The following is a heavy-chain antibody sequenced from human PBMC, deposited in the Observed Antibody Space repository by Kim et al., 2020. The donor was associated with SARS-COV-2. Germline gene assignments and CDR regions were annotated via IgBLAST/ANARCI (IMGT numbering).Heavy chain of an antibody. V-gene: IGHV1-8*01. J-gene: IGHJ4*02. Sequence: ASVKVSCKASGYTFTSYDINWVRQATGQGLEWMGWMNPNSGNTGYAQKFQGRVTMTRNTSISTAYMELSSLRSEDTAVYYCARGLYALEGYSSSFLGDDYWGQGTLVTVSS. CDR2: MNPNSGNT. CDR3: ARGLYALEGYSSSFLGDDY. D-gene: IGHD6-13*01. CDR1: GYTFTSYD.